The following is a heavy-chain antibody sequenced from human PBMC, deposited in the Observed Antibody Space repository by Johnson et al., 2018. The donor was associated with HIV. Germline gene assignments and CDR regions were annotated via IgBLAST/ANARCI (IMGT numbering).Heavy chain of an antibody. CDR3: ARDRIVGADYDAFDI. CDR2: ISYDGSNK. CDR1: GFTFNSYA. Sequence: QVQLVESGGGVVQPGRSLRLSCAASGFTFNSYAMHWVRQAPGKGLEWVAVISYDGSNKYYADSVKGRFPISRDNSKNTLYLQMNSLRAEDTAVYHCARDRIVGADYDAFDIWGQGTMVTVSS. V-gene: IGHV3-30*04. D-gene: IGHD1-26*01. J-gene: IGHJ3*02.